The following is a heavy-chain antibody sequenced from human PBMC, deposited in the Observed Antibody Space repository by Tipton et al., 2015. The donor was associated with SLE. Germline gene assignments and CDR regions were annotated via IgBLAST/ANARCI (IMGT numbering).Heavy chain of an antibody. CDR2: IYYSGST. V-gene: IGHV4-39*07. CDR3: ARDDDFWSGCFFDY. CDR1: GGSISSSSYY. J-gene: IGHJ4*02. D-gene: IGHD3-3*01. Sequence: TLSLTCTVSGGSISSSSYYWGWIRQPPGKGLEWIGNIYYSGSTYYNPSLKSRVTISVDTSKNQFSLKLSSVTAADTAVYYCARDDDFWSGCFFDYWGQGTLVTVSS.